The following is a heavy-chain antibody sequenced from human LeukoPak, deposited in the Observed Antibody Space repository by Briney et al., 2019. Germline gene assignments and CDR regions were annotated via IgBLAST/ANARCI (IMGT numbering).Heavy chain of an antibody. D-gene: IGHD6-13*01. CDR1: GGSISSYY. J-gene: IGHJ6*02. Sequence: SEILSLTCTVSGGSISSYYWTWIRQPAGKGLEWIGRIYTSGSTNYNPSLKSRVTMSVDTSNNQFSLNLSSVTAADTAVYYCARQIIAAGKNYYGMDVWGQETTVTVSS. CDR2: IYTSGST. CDR3: ARQIIAAGKNYYGMDV. V-gene: IGHV4-4*07.